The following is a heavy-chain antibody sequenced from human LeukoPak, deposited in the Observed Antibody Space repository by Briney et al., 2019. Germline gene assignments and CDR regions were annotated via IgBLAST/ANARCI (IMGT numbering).Heavy chain of an antibody. V-gene: IGHV4-34*01. CDR2: INHSGST. Sequence: SETLSLTCAVYGGSFSGYYWSWIRQPPGKGLEWIGEINHSGSTNYNPSLKSRVTISVDTSKNQFPLKLSSVTAADTAVYYCARRTYYDFWSGYLDYWGQGTLVTVSS. CDR3: ARRTYYDFWSGYLDY. D-gene: IGHD3-3*01. CDR1: GGSFSGYY. J-gene: IGHJ4*02.